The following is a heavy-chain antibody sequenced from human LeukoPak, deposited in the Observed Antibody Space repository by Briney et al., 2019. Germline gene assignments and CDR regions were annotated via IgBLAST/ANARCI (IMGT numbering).Heavy chain of an antibody. CDR2: INPDGSTT. CDR3: ARVGVGMYHFDH. J-gene: IGHJ4*02. CDR1: GFTLSTYW. D-gene: IGHD2-2*01. V-gene: IGHV3-74*01. Sequence: GGSLRLSCAASGFTLSTYWMHWVRQAPGRGLVWVSRINPDGSTTTYADSVEGRFTISRDNAKNTLYLQMSSLRAEDTAVYYCARVGVGMYHFDHWGQGTLVTVSS.